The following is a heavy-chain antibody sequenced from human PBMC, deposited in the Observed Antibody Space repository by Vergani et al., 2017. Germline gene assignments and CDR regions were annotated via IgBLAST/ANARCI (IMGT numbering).Heavy chain of an antibody. CDR1: GFTFSSYA. J-gene: IGHJ4*02. CDR3: ARDLRGSYGYSEGVY. D-gene: IGHD5-18*01. Sequence: QVQLVESGGGVVQPGRSLRLSCAASGFTFSSYAMHWVRQAPGKGLEGVAVISYDGSNKYYADSVKGRFTISRENSKNTLYLQMNSLRAEDTAVYYCARDLRGSYGYSEGVYWGQGTLVTVSS. V-gene: IGHV3-30-3*01. CDR2: ISYDGSNK.